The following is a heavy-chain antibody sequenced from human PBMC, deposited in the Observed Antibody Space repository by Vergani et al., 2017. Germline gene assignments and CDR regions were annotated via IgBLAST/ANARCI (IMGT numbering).Heavy chain of an antibody. V-gene: IGHV1-2*02. D-gene: IGHD6-19*01. J-gene: IGHJ4*02. CDR3: ASDGPPYSSGFIDY. CDR2: INPNSGGT. CDR1: GFTFSSYG. Sequence: QVQLVESGGGVVQPGRSLRLSCAASGFTFSSYGMHWVRQAPGQGLEWMGWINPNSGGTNYAQKFQGRVTMTRDTSISTAYMELSRLRSDDTAVYYCASDGPPYSSGFIDYWGQGTLVTVSS.